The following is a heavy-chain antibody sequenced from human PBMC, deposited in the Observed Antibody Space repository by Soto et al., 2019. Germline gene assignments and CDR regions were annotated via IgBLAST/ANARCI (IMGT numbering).Heavy chain of an antibody. CDR1: GYTFTSYG. D-gene: IGHD2-2*01. V-gene: IGHV1-18*01. J-gene: IGHJ5*02. CDR2: ISAYNGNT. Sequence: ASVKVSCKASGYTFTSYGISWVRQAPGQGLEWMGWISAYNGNTNYAQKLQGRVTMTTDTSTSTAYMELRSLRSDDTAVYYCARGVGSPGYCSSTSCYENWFDPWGQGTLVTVSS. CDR3: ARGVGSPGYCSSTSCYENWFDP.